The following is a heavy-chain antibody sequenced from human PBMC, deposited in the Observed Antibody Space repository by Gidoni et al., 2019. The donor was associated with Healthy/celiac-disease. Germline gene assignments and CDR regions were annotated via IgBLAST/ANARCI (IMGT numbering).Heavy chain of an antibody. CDR3: ARRSAAGPENWFDP. CDR2: IYYSGST. Sequence: QVQLQESGPGLVKPSETLSLTCTVSGGSISSYYWSWLRQPPGKGLAWIGYIYYSGSTNYNPSLKSRVTISVDTSKNQFSLKLSSVTAADTAVYYCARRSAAGPENWFDPWGQGTLVTVSS. D-gene: IGHD6-13*01. CDR1: GGSISSYY. V-gene: IGHV4-59*01. J-gene: IGHJ5*02.